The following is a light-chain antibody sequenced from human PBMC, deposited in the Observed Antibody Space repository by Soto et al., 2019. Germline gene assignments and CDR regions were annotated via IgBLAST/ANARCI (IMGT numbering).Light chain of an antibody. CDR2: GAS. CDR3: QQYGSSPFT. J-gene: IGKJ3*01. Sequence: EIVLTQSPGTLSLSPGERATLSCRASQSVSRSFLAWYQQTPGQAPRLLIYGASSRATGIPDRFSGSGSGTEFTLTISRLEPEDFAVYYCQQYGSSPFTFGPGTKVDIE. CDR1: QSVSRSF. V-gene: IGKV3-20*01.